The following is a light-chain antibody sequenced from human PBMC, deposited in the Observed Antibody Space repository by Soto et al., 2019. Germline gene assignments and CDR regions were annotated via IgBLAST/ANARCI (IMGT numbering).Light chain of an antibody. V-gene: IGKV3D-20*02. CDR2: GAS. CDR1: QTVTRSY. J-gene: IGKJ5*01. CDR3: QQRSDWPPIT. Sequence: EIVLTQSPGTLSLSPGERATLSCRASQTVTRSYLAWYQQKPGQAPRLLIYGASTRATGIPARFSGSGSGTDFTLTISRLEPEDFAVYYCQQRSDWPPITFGQGTRLEIK.